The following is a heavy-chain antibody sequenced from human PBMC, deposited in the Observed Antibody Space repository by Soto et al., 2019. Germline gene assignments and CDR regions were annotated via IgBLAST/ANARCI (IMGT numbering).Heavy chain of an antibody. V-gene: IGHV3-15*07. CDR2: IESQGDGGTT. CDR3: AIEDGGGHGDYHDVFFDY. Sequence: GGSLRLSCGVSGFTFSKAWMNWVRQAPGKGLEWVGRIESQGDGGTTDYAAPVKGRFTISRDDSKNTLYLQMNSLKIEDTAVYYCAIEDGGGHGDYHDVFFDYWGQGTLVTVSS. D-gene: IGHD4-17*01. J-gene: IGHJ4*02. CDR1: GFTFSKAW.